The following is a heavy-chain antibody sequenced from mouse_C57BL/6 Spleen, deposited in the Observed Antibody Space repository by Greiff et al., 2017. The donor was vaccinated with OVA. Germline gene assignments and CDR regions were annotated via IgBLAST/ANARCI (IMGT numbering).Heavy chain of an antibody. V-gene: IGHV1-69*01. J-gene: IGHJ4*01. D-gene: IGHD3-1*01. Sequence: QVQLQQPGAELVMPGASVKLSCKASGYTFTSYWMHWVKQRPGQGLEWIGEIDPSDSYTNYNQKFKGKSTLTVDKSSSTAYMQLSSLTSEDSAVYYCARSGYSIMDYWGQGTSVTVSS. CDR3: ARSGYSIMDY. CDR2: IDPSDSYT. CDR1: GYTFTSYW.